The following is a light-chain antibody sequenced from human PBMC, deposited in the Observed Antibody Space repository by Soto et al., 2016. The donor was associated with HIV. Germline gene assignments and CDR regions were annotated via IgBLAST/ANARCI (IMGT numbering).Light chain of an antibody. Sequence: SSELTQDPAVSVALGQTVRITCQGDSLRSYYASWYQQKAGQAPVLVIYGKNNRPSGIPDRFSGSSSGNXASLTITGAQAEDEADYYCNSRDSSGNHHVVFGGGTKLTVL. CDR2: GKN. CDR1: SLRSYY. CDR3: NSRDSSGNHHVV. V-gene: IGLV3-19*01. J-gene: IGLJ2*01.